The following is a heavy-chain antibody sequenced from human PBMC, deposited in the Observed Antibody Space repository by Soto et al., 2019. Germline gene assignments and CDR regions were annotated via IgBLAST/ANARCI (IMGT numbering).Heavy chain of an antibody. D-gene: IGHD3-22*01. CDR3: ARAVRDSSGYYYVGWYYYYGMDV. V-gene: IGHV1-2*04. CDR2: INPNSGGT. CDR1: GYTFTGYY. Sequence: ASVKVSCKASGYTFTGYYMHWVRQAPGQGLEWMGWINPNSGGTNYAQKFQGWVTMTRDTSISTAYMELSRLRSDDTAVYYCARAVRDSSGYYYVGWYYYYGMDVWGQGTTVTGSS. J-gene: IGHJ6*02.